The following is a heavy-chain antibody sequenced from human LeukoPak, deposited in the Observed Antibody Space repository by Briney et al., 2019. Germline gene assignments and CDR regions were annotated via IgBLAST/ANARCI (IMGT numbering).Heavy chain of an antibody. D-gene: IGHD7-27*01. V-gene: IGHV3-66*01. Sequence: GGSLRLSCAASGFTVSSNYMSWVRQAPGKGLEWVSVIYSGGSTYYADSVKGRFTISRDNSKNTLYLQMNSLRAEDTAAYYCARDRGVGNYGMDVWGQGTTVTVSS. J-gene: IGHJ6*02. CDR3: ARDRGVGNYGMDV. CDR1: GFTVSSNY. CDR2: IYSGGST.